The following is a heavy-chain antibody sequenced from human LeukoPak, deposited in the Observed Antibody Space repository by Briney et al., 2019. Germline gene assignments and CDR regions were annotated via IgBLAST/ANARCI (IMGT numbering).Heavy chain of an antibody. CDR3: ARGDSSSWYGWSYYYYYMDV. J-gene: IGHJ6*03. CDR1: GGSISSYY. CDR2: IYYSGST. V-gene: IGHV4-59*08. D-gene: IGHD6-13*01. Sequence: KPSETLSLTCTVSGGSISSYYWSWIRQPPGKGLEWIGYIYYSGSTNYNPSLKSRVTISVDTSKNQFSLKLSSVTAADTAVYYCARGDSSSWYGWSYYYYYMDVWGKGTTVTISS.